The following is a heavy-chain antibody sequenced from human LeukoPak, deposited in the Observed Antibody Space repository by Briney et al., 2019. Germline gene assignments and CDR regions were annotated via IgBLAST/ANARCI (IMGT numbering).Heavy chain of an antibody. CDR3: ARVSWFPGTSYYYMDV. J-gene: IGHJ6*03. CDR2: IYYSGTA. CDR1: GGSISSGSYY. D-gene: IGHD1-1*01. Sequence: SETLSLTCTVSGGSISSGSYYWSWIRQPPGKGLEWIGEIYYSGTANYKPSLKSRVTISVDTSKNQFSLKLSSVTAADTAVYYCARVSWFPGTSYYYMDVWGKGTTVTVSS. V-gene: IGHV4-61*01.